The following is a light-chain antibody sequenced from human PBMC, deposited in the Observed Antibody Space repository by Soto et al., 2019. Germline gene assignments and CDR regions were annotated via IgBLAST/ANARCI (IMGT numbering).Light chain of an antibody. J-gene: IGKJ4*01. CDR3: QQFSSYPLT. Sequence: EFVLTQSPGTLSLSPGERATLSCRASQSVSSNFLAWYQEKLGQAPRLLIYGASKRATGIPDRFSGGGSGTDFTLTISRLEPEDFAVYYCQQFSSYPLTFGGGTKVDIK. CDR1: QSVSSNF. V-gene: IGKV3-20*01. CDR2: GAS.